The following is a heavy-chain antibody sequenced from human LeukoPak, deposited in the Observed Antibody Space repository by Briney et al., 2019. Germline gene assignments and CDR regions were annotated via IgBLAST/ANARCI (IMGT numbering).Heavy chain of an antibody. CDR3: AKAAQYASRGRWWFDP. V-gene: IGHV3-9*01. J-gene: IGHJ5*02. Sequence: GGSLRLSCAASGFNFGDYAMHWVRQGPGKGLEWVSGISWNSGNTGYADSVKGRFTISRDNARKSLYLQMNNLRAEDTALYYCAKAAQYASRGRWWFDPWGQGTLVTVSS. CDR2: ISWNSGNT. CDR1: GFNFGDYA. D-gene: IGHD2-2*01.